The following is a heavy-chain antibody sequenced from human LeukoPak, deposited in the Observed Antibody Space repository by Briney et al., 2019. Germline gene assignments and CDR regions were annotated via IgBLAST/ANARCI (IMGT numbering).Heavy chain of an antibody. CDR3: ATYSSSSGFEY. CDR1: GFTFSTYT. CDR2: ITGESDYI. V-gene: IGHV3-21*01. J-gene: IGHJ4*02. Sequence: GGSLRLSCAASGFTFSTYTMNWVHQAAGKGLEWVSCITGESDYIYYADSSKGRFTISRDNTKNSLYLQMNSLRAEDTAVYYCATYSSSSGFEYWGQGALVTVSS. D-gene: IGHD6-6*01.